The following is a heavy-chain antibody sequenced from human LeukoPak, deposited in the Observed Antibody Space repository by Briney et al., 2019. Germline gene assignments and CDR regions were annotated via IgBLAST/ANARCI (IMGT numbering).Heavy chain of an antibody. D-gene: IGHD3-10*01. CDR3: ATRLLLWFGELGWFDP. V-gene: IGHV4-30-4*01. J-gene: IGHJ5*02. Sequence: SETLSLTCTVSGGSISSGDYYWSWIRQPPGKGLEGIGYIYYSGSTYYNPSLKSRVTISVDTSKNQFSLKLSSVTAADTAVYYCATRLLLWFGELGWFDPWGQGTLVTVSS. CDR2: IYYSGST. CDR1: GGSISSGDYY.